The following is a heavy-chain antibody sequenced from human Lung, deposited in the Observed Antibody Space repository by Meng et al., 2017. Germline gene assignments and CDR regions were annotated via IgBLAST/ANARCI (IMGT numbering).Heavy chain of an antibody. J-gene: IGHJ4*02. CDR1: GEAFRDYD. CDR2: INHSGST. D-gene: IGHD4-11*01. Sequence: QGQHEGWDGRLLKPSEPLPLTRLVSGEAFRDYDWSWNRQPPGKGLEWIGEINHSGSTNYNPSLESRATISVDTSQNNLSLKLSSVTAADSAVYYCARGPTTMAHDFDYWGQGTLVTVSS. CDR3: ARGPTTMAHDFDY. V-gene: IGHV4-34*01.